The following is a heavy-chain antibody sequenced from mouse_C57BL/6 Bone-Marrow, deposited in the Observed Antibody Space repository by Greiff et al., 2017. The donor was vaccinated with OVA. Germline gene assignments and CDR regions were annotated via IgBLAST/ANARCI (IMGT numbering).Heavy chain of an antibody. CDR3: TRTTVDHYFDY. CDR2: IRNKANNHAT. CDR1: GFTFSDAW. J-gene: IGHJ2*01. D-gene: IGHD1-1*01. Sequence: EVQRVESGGGLVQPGGSMKLSCAASGFTFSDAWMDWVRQSPEKGLEWVAEIRNKANNHATYYAESVKGRFTISRDDSKSSVYLQMNSLRAEDTGIYYCTRTTVDHYFDYWGQGTTLTVSS. V-gene: IGHV6-6*01.